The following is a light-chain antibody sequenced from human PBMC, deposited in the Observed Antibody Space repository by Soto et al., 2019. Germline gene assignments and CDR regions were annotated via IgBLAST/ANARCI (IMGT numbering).Light chain of an antibody. CDR2: DAS. J-gene: IGKJ2*01. Sequence: EIVVSQSPATLSVSQGERATLSCRASQTVSRNLAWYQQKPGQAPSLLIYDASTRATGIPARFSGSGSETEFTLTISSLQSEDYAIYYCHHYNSWPYTFGQGTKVDIK. CDR3: HHYNSWPYT. CDR1: QTVSRN. V-gene: IGKV3-15*01.